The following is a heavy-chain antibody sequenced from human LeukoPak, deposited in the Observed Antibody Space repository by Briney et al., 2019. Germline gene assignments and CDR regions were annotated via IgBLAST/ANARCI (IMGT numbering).Heavy chain of an antibody. D-gene: IGHD4-17*01. CDR3: ARGLVNGDYSY. CDR2: INHSGST. V-gene: IGHV4-34*01. J-gene: IGHJ4*02. CDR1: GGSFSGYY. Sequence: SETLSLTCAVYGGSFSGYYRSWIRQPPGKGLEWIGEINHSGSTNYNPSLKSRVTISVDTSKNQFSLKLSSVTAADTAVYYCARGLVNGDYSYWGQGTLVTVSS.